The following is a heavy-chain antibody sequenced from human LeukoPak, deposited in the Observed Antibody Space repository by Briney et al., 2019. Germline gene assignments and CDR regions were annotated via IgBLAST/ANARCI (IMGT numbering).Heavy chain of an antibody. D-gene: IGHD1-26*01. Sequence: PGGTLRLSCAASGFTFSSYGMSWVRQAPGKGLEWVSGISWNSGSIVYADSVKGRFTISRDNAKNSLYLQMNSLRVEDTALYYCAKVPFEYSGSSYFDYWGQGTLVTVSS. CDR1: GFTFSSYG. CDR2: ISWNSGSI. V-gene: IGHV3-9*01. CDR3: AKVPFEYSGSSYFDY. J-gene: IGHJ4*02.